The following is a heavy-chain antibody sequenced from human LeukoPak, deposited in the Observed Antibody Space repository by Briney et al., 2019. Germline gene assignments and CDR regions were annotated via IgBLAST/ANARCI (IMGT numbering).Heavy chain of an antibody. D-gene: IGHD3-22*01. CDR2: IGSSSNYI. CDR1: GFTFSSYS. J-gene: IGHJ1*01. CDR3: ARDYYDSSGYYLKYFQH. V-gene: IGHV3-21*01. Sequence: GGSLRLSCAASGFTFSSYSMNWVRQAPGKGLEWVSCIGSSSNYIYYGDSVKGRFTISRDNAKNSLYLQMNSLRAEDTAVYYCARDYYDSSGYYLKYFQHWGQGTLVTVSS.